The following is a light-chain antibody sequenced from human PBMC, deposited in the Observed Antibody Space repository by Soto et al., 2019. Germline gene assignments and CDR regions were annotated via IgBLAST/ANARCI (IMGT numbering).Light chain of an antibody. Sequence: QSVLTQPPSVSGAPGQRVTISCTGSSSNIGAGYDVHWYQQLPGTAPKLLISGNSNRPSGVPDRFSGSKSGTSASLAITGLQAEDEADYYCGAWDESLNGYVFGTGTKVTVL. CDR1: SSNIGAGYD. CDR2: GNS. V-gene: IGLV1-40*01. J-gene: IGLJ1*01. CDR3: GAWDESLNGYV.